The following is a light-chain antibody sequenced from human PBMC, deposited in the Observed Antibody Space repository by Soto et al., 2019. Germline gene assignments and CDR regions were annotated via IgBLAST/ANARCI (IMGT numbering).Light chain of an antibody. CDR2: AAS. CDR1: QSISSY. Sequence: DIQMTQSPSSLSASVGDRVTITCRASQSISSYLNWYQQKPGKAPKLLIYAASSLQSGVPSRFSGSGSGTDFTLTISSLQPEDFGTYYCQQSYSNPFTFGGGTKVELK. V-gene: IGKV1-39*01. CDR3: QQSYSNPFT. J-gene: IGKJ4*01.